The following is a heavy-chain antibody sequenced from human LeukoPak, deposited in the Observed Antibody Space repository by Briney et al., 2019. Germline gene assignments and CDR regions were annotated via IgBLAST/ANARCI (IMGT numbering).Heavy chain of an antibody. CDR1: GYTFTGYH. V-gene: IGHV1-2*02. D-gene: IGHD4-17*01. Sequence: GASVKVSCKASGYTFTGYHVHWVRRAPGQGLEWMGRIYSKSGGTEYAQKFQGRVTMTRDTSISTAYMELNRLTSDDTAVYYCARDLADGDPDAFDLWGQGTMVTVSS. J-gene: IGHJ3*01. CDR3: ARDLADGDPDAFDL. CDR2: IYSKSGGT.